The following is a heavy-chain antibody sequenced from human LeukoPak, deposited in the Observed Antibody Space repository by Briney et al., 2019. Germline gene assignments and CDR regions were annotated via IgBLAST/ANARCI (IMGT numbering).Heavy chain of an antibody. CDR3: ARGSRLAYYGMDV. Sequence: SETLSLTCAVYGGSFSGYYWSWIRQPPGKGLEWIGEINHSGSTNYNLSLKSRVTISVDTSKNQFSLKLSSVTAADTAVYYCARGSRLAYYGMDVWGQGTTVTVSS. CDR2: INHSGST. V-gene: IGHV4-34*01. J-gene: IGHJ6*02. D-gene: IGHD6-25*01. CDR1: GGSFSGYY.